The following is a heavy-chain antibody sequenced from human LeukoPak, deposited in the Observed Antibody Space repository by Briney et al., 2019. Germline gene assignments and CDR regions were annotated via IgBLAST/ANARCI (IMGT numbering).Heavy chain of an antibody. CDR2: TYYSGST. CDR3: ARHGFDAYTYYFDS. D-gene: IGHD3-16*01. Sequence: PSETLSLTCTVSGGSISSYYWSWIRQPPGKGLEWIGYTYYSGSTNYNPSLKSRVTISVDTSKNQFSLKLSSVTAADTAVYYCARHGFDAYTYYFDSGGQGTPVPVSS. J-gene: IGHJ4*02. V-gene: IGHV4-59*01. CDR1: GGSISSYY.